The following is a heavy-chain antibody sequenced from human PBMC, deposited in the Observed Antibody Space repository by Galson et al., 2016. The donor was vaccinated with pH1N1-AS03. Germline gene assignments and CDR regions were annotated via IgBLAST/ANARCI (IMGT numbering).Heavy chain of an antibody. V-gene: IGHV1-69*05. CDR3: ARGKELAPPFNWFDP. CDR1: GGTSRTSA. CDR2: IIPVFGPV. D-gene: IGHD1-7*01. Sequence: SVKVSCKASGGTSRTSAFNWVRQAPGQGLEWMGGIIPVFGPVIYSQKFQGRVTITTNESTSTAYMELSSLRSDDSAAYYFARGKELAPPFNWFDPWGQGTLVTVSS. J-gene: IGHJ5*02.